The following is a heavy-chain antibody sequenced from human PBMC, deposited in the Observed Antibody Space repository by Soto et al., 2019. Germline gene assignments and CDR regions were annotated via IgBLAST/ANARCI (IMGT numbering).Heavy chain of an antibody. J-gene: IGHJ3*02. D-gene: IGHD1-26*01. CDR3: AIEKVGADSVHVFDI. V-gene: IGHV3-48*01. Sequence: PGGSLRLSCAASGFTFSSYSMNWVRQAPGKGLEWVSYISSSSSTIYYADSVKGRFTISRDNAKNSLYLQMNSLRAEDTVLYYCAIEKVGADSVHVFDIWGQGTMVTVSS. CDR2: ISSSSSTI. CDR1: GFTFSSYS.